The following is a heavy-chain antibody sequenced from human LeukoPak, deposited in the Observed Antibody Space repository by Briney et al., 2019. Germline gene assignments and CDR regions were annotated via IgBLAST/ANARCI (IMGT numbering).Heavy chain of an antibody. CDR3: AKRDGDYFDY. V-gene: IGHV3-23*01. CDR1: GFNFRSHA. J-gene: IGHJ4*02. D-gene: IGHD5-24*01. CDR2: ISNGGAGT. Sequence: GGSLRLSCAASGFNFRSHAMSWVRQAPGKGLEWVSVISNGGAGTYYADSVKGRFTISRDNSKSTLYLQMSSLRAEDTAVYYCAKRDGDYFDYWGQGTLVTVSS.